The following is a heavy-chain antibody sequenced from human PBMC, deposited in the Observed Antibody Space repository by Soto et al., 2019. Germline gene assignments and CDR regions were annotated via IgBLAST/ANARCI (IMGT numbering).Heavy chain of an antibody. CDR2: VENSGST. Sequence: SETLSLTCSVSGGSVSSESYYWSWIRQTPGKGLEWIGNVENSGSTKYNLSLKSRVTISVDTSKNQFSLKLSSVTGADTAVYYCARERGDSHWIDPWGQGTLVTVSS. J-gene: IGHJ5*02. D-gene: IGHD2-21*01. CDR3: ARERGDSHWIDP. CDR1: GGSVSSESYY. V-gene: IGHV4-61*01.